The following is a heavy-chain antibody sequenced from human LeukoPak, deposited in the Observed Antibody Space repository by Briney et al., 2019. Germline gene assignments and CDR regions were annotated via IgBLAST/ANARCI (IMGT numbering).Heavy chain of an antibody. Sequence: SETLSLTXTVSGGSISSSSYYWGWIRQPPGKGLEWIGSIYYSGSTYYNPSLKSRVTISVDTSKNQFSLKLSSVTAADTAVYYCARGFYAFAVAARAFDIWGQGTMVTVSS. J-gene: IGHJ3*02. CDR1: GGSISSSSYY. CDR2: IYYSGST. D-gene: IGHD3-16*01. V-gene: IGHV4-39*01. CDR3: ARGFYAFAVAARAFDI.